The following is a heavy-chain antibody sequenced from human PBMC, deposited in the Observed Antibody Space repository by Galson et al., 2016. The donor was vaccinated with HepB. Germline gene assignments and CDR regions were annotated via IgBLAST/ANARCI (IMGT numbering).Heavy chain of an antibody. CDR2: LYAGGET. J-gene: IGHJ6*02. CDR3: AGDPSLRNGMNV. CDR1: GFTFSTYN. Sequence: SLRLSCAASGFTFSTYNMNWVRQAPGKGLEWVSVLYAGGETYYADSLRGRFTISRDNSKNILYLQMNSLRVEDTAVYYCAGDPSLRNGMNVWGQGTTVTVSS. V-gene: IGHV3-66*01.